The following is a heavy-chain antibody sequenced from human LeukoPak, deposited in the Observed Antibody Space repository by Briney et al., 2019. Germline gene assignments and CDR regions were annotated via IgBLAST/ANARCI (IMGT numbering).Heavy chain of an antibody. V-gene: IGHV3-30*01. CDR3: ARDTAYYYDSSGYNFDY. J-gene: IGHJ4*02. CDR2: ISYDGSNK. D-gene: IGHD3-22*01. Sequence: GGSLRLSCAASGFTFSSYAMHWVRQAPGRGLEWVAVISYDGSNKYYADSVKGRFTISRDNSKNTLYLQMNSLRAEDTAVYYCARDTAYYYDSSGYNFDYWGQGTLVTVSS. CDR1: GFTFSSYA.